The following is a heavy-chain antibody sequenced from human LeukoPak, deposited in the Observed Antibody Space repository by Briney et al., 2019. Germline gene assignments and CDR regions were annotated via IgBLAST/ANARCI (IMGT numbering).Heavy chain of an antibody. CDR2: INTDGSST. J-gene: IGHJ4*02. CDR3: ARDHYGGNSDY. Sequence: GGSLRLSCAASGFSFSSYWMHWVRQAPGKGLLWVSRINTDGSSTYYADSVKGRFTISRDNAKNTLYLQMNSLRAEDTAVYYCARDHYGGNSDYWGQGTLVTVSS. V-gene: IGHV3-74*01. D-gene: IGHD4-23*01. CDR1: GFSFSSYW.